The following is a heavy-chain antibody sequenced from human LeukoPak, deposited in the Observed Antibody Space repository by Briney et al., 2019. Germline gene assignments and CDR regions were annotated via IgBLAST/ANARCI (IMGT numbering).Heavy chain of an antibody. J-gene: IGHJ5*02. CDR3: ARDGLSYTATTTAWFDP. CDR2: IYYSGST. D-gene: IGHD1-26*01. CDR1: GGSISSGGYY. Sequence: PSETLSLTCTVSGGSISSGGYYWSWIRQHPGKGLEWIEYIYYSGSTYYNPSLKSRVTISVDTSKNQFSLKLSSVTAADTAVYYCARDGLSYTATTTAWFDPWGQGTLVTVSS. V-gene: IGHV4-31*03.